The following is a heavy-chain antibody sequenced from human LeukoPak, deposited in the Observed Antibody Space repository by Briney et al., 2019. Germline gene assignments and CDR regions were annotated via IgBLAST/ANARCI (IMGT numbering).Heavy chain of an antibody. Sequence: GGSLRLSCAASGFTFSSYSMNWVRQAPGKGLEWVPSISSSSSYIYYADSVKGRFTISRDNAKNSLYLQMNSLRAEDTAVYYCAREHCSGGSCYRGVDYWGQGTLVTVSS. CDR2: ISSSSSYI. V-gene: IGHV3-21*01. D-gene: IGHD2-15*01. J-gene: IGHJ4*02. CDR3: AREHCSGGSCYRGVDY. CDR1: GFTFSSYS.